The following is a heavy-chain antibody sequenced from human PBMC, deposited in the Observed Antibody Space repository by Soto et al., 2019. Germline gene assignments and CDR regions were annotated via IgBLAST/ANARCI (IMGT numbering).Heavy chain of an antibody. CDR3: AKVMGYSSSSFFYYYYGMDV. Sequence: GWSLRLSCASSVFTFISYGMHWVRQAPGKGLEWVAVISYDGSNKYYADSVKGRFTISRDNSKNTLYLQMNSLRAEDTAVYYCAKVMGYSSSSFFYYYYGMDVWGQGTTVTVSS. CDR2: ISYDGSNK. V-gene: IGHV3-30*18. CDR1: VFTFISYG. J-gene: IGHJ6*02. D-gene: IGHD6-6*01.